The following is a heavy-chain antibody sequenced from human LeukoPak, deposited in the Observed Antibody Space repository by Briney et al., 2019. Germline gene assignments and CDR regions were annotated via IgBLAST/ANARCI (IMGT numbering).Heavy chain of an antibody. CDR2: ISGSGSYT. Sequence: GSLRISCATSGFTFSEYYMTWIRQAPGKGLEWLSYISGSGSYTNYADSVKGRFTTSRDNAKNSLYLQMNSLRAEDTAVYYCARVGSIAAAGTPDYWGQGTLVTVSS. CDR1: GFTFSEYY. J-gene: IGHJ4*02. D-gene: IGHD6-13*01. V-gene: IGHV3-11*06. CDR3: ARVGSIAAAGTPDY.